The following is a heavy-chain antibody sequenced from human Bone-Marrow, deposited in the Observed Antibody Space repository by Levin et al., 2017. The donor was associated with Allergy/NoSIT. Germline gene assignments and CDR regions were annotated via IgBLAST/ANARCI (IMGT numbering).Heavy chain of an antibody. J-gene: IGHJ4*02. CDR3: AKVRPRAARPRPWVDY. D-gene: IGHD6-6*01. CDR2: ISGSGGST. Sequence: GESLKISCAASGFTFSSYAMSWVRQAPGKGLEWVSAISGSGGSTYYADSVKGRFTISRDNSKNTLYLQMNSLRAEDTAVYYCAKVRPRAARPRPWVDYWGQGTLVTVSS. V-gene: IGHV3-23*01. CDR1: GFTFSSYA.